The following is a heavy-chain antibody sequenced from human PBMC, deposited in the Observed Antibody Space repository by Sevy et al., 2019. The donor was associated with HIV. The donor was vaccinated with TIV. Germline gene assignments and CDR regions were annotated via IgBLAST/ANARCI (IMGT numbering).Heavy chain of an antibody. CDR2: IYYNGNI. V-gene: IGHV4-59*11. D-gene: IGHD1-26*01. Sequence: SETLSLTCTVSGGSITSLYWNWIRQPPGKGLEWIANIYYNGNINYNPSLKSRVTLSLDTSKNQFSLRLSSATAADTAMYYCAGENAWGRGYSWGQGTLVTVSS. CDR1: GGSITSLY. J-gene: IGHJ4*02. CDR3: AGENAWGRGYS.